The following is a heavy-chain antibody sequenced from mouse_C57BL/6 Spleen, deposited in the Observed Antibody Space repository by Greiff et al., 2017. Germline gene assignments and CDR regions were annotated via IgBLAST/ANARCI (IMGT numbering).Heavy chain of an antibody. J-gene: IGHJ4*01. CDR1: GYTFTSYW. V-gene: IGHV1-50*01. D-gene: IGHD3-2*02. CDR3: ARMADSSGQGAMDY. Sequence: VKQSCKASGYTFTSYWMQWVKQRPGQGLEWIGEIDPSDSYTNYNQKFKGKATLTVDTSSSTAYMQLSSLTSEDSAVYYCARMADSSGQGAMDYWGQGTSVTVSS. CDR2: IDPSDSYT.